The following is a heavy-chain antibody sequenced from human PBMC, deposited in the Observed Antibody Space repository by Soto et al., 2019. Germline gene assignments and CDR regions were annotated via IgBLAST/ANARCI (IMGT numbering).Heavy chain of an antibody. CDR2: VSGSGGSI. CDR1: GFTFSSYA. J-gene: IGHJ6*02. Sequence: GGSLRLSCAASGFTFSSYAMSWVRQAPGKGLEWVSSVSGSGGSIYYADSVKGRFTISRDNSKNTLYLQMNSLRAEDTAVYYCARAGGTRDYYYYGMDVWGQGTTVTVSS. CDR3: ARAGGTRDYYYYGMDV. D-gene: IGHD1-1*01. V-gene: IGHV3-23*01.